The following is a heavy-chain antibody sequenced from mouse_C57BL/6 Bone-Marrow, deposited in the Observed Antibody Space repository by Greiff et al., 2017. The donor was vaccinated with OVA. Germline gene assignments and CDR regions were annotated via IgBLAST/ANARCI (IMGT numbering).Heavy chain of an antibody. CDR1: GYTFTSYW. CDR2: INPSNGGT. Sequence: QVQLQQPGTELVKPGASVKLSCKASGYTFTSYWMHWVKQRPGQGLEWIGNINPSNGGTNYNEKFKGKATLTADKSSSTAYMQLNSLTSEDSAVYFCARKLCDDVGYFDVWGTGTTVTVSS. CDR3: ARKLCDDVGYFDV. J-gene: IGHJ1*03. V-gene: IGHV1-53*01. D-gene: IGHD1-1*02.